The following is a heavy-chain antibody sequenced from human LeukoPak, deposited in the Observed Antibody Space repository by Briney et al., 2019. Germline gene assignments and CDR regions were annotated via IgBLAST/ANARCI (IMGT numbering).Heavy chain of an antibody. CDR1: GGTFSSYA. Sequence: SVKVSCKASGGTFSSYAISWVRQAPGQGLEWMGGIIPIFGTANYAQKFQGRVTITADESTSTAYMELSSLRSEDTAVYYCARSGSGSYPLENYWGQGTLVTVSS. D-gene: IGHD1-26*01. V-gene: IGHV1-69*13. J-gene: IGHJ4*02. CDR3: ARSGSGSYPLENY. CDR2: IIPIFGTA.